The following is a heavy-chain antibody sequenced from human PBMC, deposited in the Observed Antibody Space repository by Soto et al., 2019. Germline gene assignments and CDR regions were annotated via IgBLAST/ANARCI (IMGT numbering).Heavy chain of an antibody. CDR1: GFTLSSYW. D-gene: IGHD6-13*01. V-gene: IGHV3-7*05. CDR2: IKQDGSEK. Sequence: EVQLVESGGGLVQPGGSLRLSCAASGFTLSSYWMHWVRRAPGKGLEWVANIKQDGSEKYYVDSVKGRFTISRDNARNSLDLKMSSLRAEDTAVYYCARAIAAPASYWGQGTLVTVSS. J-gene: IGHJ4*02. CDR3: ARAIAAPASY.